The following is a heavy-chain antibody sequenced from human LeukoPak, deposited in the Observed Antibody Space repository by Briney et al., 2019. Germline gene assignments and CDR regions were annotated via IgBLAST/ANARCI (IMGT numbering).Heavy chain of an antibody. CDR2: ISAYNGNT. D-gene: IGHD1-26*01. Sequence: GASVKVSCKASGYTFTSYGISWVRQAPGQGLEWMGWISAYNGNTNYAQKLQGRVTMTTDTSTSTAYMELRSLRSDDTAVYYCARGGSYFLSIPTTYYYYYGMDVWGQGTTVTVSS. CDR3: ARGGSYFLSIPTTYYYYYGMDV. J-gene: IGHJ6*02. V-gene: IGHV1-18*01. CDR1: GYTFTSYG.